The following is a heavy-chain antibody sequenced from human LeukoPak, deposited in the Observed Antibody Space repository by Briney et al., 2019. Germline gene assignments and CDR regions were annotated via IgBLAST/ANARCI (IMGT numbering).Heavy chain of an antibody. CDR3: AKDMFREYSGSYYYYYGMDV. CDR1: GFTFNSYW. J-gene: IGHJ6*02. D-gene: IGHD1-26*01. Sequence: GGSLRLSCAASGFTFNSYWMSWVRQAPGKGLEWVANIKQDGSEKYYVDSVKGRFTISRDNAKNSLYLQMSSLRAEDTALYYCAKDMFREYSGSYYYYYGMDVWGQGTTVTVSS. V-gene: IGHV3-7*03. CDR2: IKQDGSEK.